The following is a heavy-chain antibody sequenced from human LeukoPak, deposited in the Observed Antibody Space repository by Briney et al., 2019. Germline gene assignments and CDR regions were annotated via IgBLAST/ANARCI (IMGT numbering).Heavy chain of an antibody. D-gene: IGHD6-19*01. Sequence: KPSETLSLTCSVSGGSINSNYWTWIRQPPGKGLEWIGYISYSGSTNYKSSLKRRVTISLDTSKNQFSLKLASVTAADTAVYYCARDTSSVTGTGVDSWGQGIVVTVSS. J-gene: IGHJ4*02. CDR1: GGSINSNY. CDR3: ARDTSSVTGTGVDS. CDR2: ISYSGST. V-gene: IGHV4-59*01.